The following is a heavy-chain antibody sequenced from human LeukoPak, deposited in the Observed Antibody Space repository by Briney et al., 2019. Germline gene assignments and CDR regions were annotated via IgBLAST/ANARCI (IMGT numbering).Heavy chain of an antibody. J-gene: IGHJ6*02. D-gene: IGHD1-7*01. CDR1: GGSISSYY. Sequence: SETLSLTCTVSGGSISSYYWSWVRQPPGKGLEWIGYIYYSGSTNYNPSLKSRVTISVDTSKNQFSLKLSSVTAADTAVYYCARDNWNYGSSMDVWGQGATVTVSS. V-gene: IGHV4-59*01. CDR2: IYYSGST. CDR3: ARDNWNYGSSMDV.